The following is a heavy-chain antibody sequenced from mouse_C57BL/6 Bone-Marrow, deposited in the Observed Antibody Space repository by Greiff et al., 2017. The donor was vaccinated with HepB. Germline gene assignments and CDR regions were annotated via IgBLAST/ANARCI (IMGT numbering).Heavy chain of an antibody. J-gene: IGHJ4*01. CDR1: GFTFTSYW. V-gene: IGHV1-72*01. CDR2: IDPNSGGT. CDR3: ARGDDYDSFYAMDY. Sequence: VQLQQPGAELVKPGASVKLSCKASGFTFTSYWMHWVKQRPGRGLEWIGRIDPNSGGTKYNETFKSKATLTVDKPSSTAYMQLSSLTSEDSAVYCCARGDDYDSFYAMDYWGQGTSVTVSS. D-gene: IGHD2-4*01.